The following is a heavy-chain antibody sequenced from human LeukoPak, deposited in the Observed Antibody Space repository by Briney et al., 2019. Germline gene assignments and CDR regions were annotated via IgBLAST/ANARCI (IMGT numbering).Heavy chain of an antibody. CDR1: GGSISSYY. J-gene: IGHJ3*02. CDR2: IYYSGST. D-gene: IGHD6-13*01. V-gene: IGHV4-59*08. CDR3: ARHRLGSSWDDVFDI. Sequence: SETLSLTCTVSGGSISSYYWSWIRQPPGNGLEWIGYIYYSGSTNYSPSLKSRVTISVDTSKNQFSLKLSSVTAADTAVYYCARHRLGSSWDDVFDIWGQGTMVTVSS.